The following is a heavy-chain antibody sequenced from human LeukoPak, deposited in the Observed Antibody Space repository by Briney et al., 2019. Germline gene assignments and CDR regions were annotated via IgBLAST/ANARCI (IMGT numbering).Heavy chain of an antibody. J-gene: IGHJ3*02. CDR3: ARDVGDMYGAFDI. CDR1: GFTFTNYA. CDR2: ISYDGSTK. V-gene: IGHV3-30*04. Sequence: PGGSLRLSCAASGFTFTNYAMHWVRQAPGKGLEWVTVISYDGSTKYYADSVKGRFTISRDNSKNTLYVQMSSLRAEDTAVYYCARDVGDMYGAFDIWGQGTMVTVSS. D-gene: IGHD3-10*02.